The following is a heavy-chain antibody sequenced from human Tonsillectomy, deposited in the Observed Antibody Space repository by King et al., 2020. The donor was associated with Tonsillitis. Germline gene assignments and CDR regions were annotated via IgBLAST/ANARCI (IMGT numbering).Heavy chain of an antibody. V-gene: IGHV3-33*05. J-gene: IGHJ4*02. D-gene: IGHD1-26*01. CDR3: ARDLVGSGRYSRDF. Sequence: VQLVESGGGVVQPGRSLRLSCAASGFTFSSYGMHWVRQAPGKGLEWVAVISYDGSNKYYADSVKGRFTISRDNSKNTLYLQMNSLRAEDTAVYYCARDLVGSGRYSRDFWGQGILVIVSS. CDR2: ISYDGSNK. CDR1: GFTFSSYG.